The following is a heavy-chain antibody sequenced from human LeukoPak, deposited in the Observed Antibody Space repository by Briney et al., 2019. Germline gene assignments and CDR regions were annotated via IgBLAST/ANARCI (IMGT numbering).Heavy chain of an antibody. V-gene: IGHV4-39*01. CDR1: GGSISSSSYY. CDR3: ATLWFGELFPDY. CDR2: IYYSGST. D-gene: IGHD3-10*01. J-gene: IGHJ4*02. Sequence: PSETLSLTCTVSGGSISSSSYYWGWIRQPPGKGLEWIGSIYYSGSTYYNPSLKSRVTISVDTPKNQFSLKLSSVTAADTAVYYCATLWFGELFPDYWGQGTLVTVSS.